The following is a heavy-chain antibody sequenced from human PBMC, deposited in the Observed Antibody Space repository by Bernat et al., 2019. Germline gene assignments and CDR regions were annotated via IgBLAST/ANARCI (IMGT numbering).Heavy chain of an antibody. D-gene: IGHD5-12*01. CDR1: GGSITNGPFH. J-gene: IGHJ3*02. Sequence: QQPQVPGPGLVKPSETLSLNCTVSGGSITNGPFHWDWIRQSPGKGLEWIGSLSNSGAAHYNPSLTSRVAISVDTSKNQFSLKLTSVTAADTAVYYCARHDDTGGFVTAFDIWGQGTMVTVSS. V-gene: IGHV4-39*01. CDR2: LSNSGAA. CDR3: ARHDDTGGFVTAFDI.